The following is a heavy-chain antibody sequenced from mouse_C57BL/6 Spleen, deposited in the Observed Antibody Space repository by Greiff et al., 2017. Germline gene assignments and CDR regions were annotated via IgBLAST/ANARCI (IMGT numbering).Heavy chain of an antibody. CDR1: GYTFTSYW. CDR3: ARSMTDQASWFAY. CDR2: IYPGSGST. V-gene: IGHV1-55*01. J-gene: IGHJ3*01. D-gene: IGHD3-2*02. Sequence: VQLQQPGAELVKPGASVKMSCKASGYTFTSYWITWVKQRPGQGLEWIGDIYPGSGSTNYNEKFKSKATLTVDTSSSTAYMQLSSVTSEDSAVYYCARSMTDQASWFAYWGQGTLVTVSA.